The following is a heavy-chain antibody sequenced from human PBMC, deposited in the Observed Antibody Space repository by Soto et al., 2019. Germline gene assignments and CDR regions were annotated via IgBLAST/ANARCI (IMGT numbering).Heavy chain of an antibody. CDR1: GLTFSSYA. V-gene: IGHV3-23*01. CDR2: ISGSGGST. Sequence: EVQLLESGGGLVQPGGSLRLSCAASGLTFSSYAMSWVRQAPGKGLEWVSAISGSGGSTYYADSVKGRFTISRDNSKNTLYPQMNSLRAGDTAVYYCAKGVGVLEWLLQDWGQGTLVTVSS. D-gene: IGHD3-3*01. CDR3: AKGVGVLEWLLQD. J-gene: IGHJ4*02.